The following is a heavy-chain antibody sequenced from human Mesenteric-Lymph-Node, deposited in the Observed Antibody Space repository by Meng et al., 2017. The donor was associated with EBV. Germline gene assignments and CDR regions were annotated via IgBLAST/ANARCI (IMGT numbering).Heavy chain of an antibody. CDR2: INTKTGDP. CDR3: ARDCAGGNCRAEFQH. J-gene: IGHJ1*01. CDR1: GYTFTTYA. Sequence: QGQLVQSGCELKKPGASVKISCKASGYTFTTYAMNWVRQAPGQGLEWMGWINTKTGDPTYAQRFTGRFVFSVDTSDSTAYLQISGLKAEDTAVYYCARDCAGGNCRAEFQHWGQGTLVTVSS. V-gene: IGHV7-4-1*02. D-gene: IGHD2-15*01.